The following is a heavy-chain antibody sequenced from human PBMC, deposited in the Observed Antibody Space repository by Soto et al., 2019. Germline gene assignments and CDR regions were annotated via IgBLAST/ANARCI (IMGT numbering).Heavy chain of an antibody. CDR2: IYYSGST. V-gene: IGHV4-39*01. D-gene: IGHD5-12*01. CDR1: GGSISSSSYY. CDR3: ARQRVVATIELDY. Sequence: SETLSLTCTVSGGSISSSSYYWGWIRQPPGKGLEWIGNIYYSGSTYYNPSLKSRVTISVDTSKNQFSLKLSSVTAADTAVYYCARQRVVATIELDYWGQGTLVTVSS. J-gene: IGHJ4*02.